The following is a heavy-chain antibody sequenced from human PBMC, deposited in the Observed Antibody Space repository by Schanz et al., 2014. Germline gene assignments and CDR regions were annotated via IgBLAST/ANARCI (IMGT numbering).Heavy chain of an antibody. J-gene: IGHJ3*02. CDR3: AKGRFGELSAFDI. CDR2: MNESHSTI. CDR1: GFAFSSYG. V-gene: IGHV3-23*01. Sequence: EVQLLESGGGLVQPGGSLRLSCLASGFAFSSYGMNWLRQARGKGLEWVSAMNESHSTIYYADSVRGRFTISRDNAENTLFLQMNSLRAEDTAVYYCAKGRFGELSAFDIWGQGTMVTVSS. D-gene: IGHD3-10*01.